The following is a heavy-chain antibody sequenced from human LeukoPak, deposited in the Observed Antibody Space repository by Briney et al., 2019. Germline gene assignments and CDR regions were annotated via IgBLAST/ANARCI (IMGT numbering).Heavy chain of an antibody. J-gene: IGHJ4*02. CDR2: IYYSGST. CDR3: ASGAPIYGDYYFDY. D-gene: IGHD4-17*01. CDR1: GGSISSYY. Sequence: SETLSLTCTVSGGSISSYYWSWIRQPPGKGLEWIGYIYYSGSTNYNPSLKSRVTISVDTSKNQFSLKLSSVTAADTAVYYCASGAPIYGDYYFDYWGQGTLVTVSS. V-gene: IGHV4-59*08.